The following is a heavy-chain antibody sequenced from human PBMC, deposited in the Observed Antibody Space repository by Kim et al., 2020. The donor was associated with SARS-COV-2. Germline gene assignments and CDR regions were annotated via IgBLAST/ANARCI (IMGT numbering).Heavy chain of an antibody. CDR1: GYTFTSYD. V-gene: IGHV1-8*01. Sequence: ASVKVSCKASGYTFTSYDINWVRQATGQGLEWMGWMNPNSGNTGYAQKFQGRVTMTRNTSISTAYMELSSLRSEDTAVYYCARDRWELLPYYYYGIDVWGQGTTVTVSS. J-gene: IGHJ6*02. D-gene: IGHD1-26*01. CDR3: ARDRWELLPYYYYGIDV. CDR2: MNPNSGNT.